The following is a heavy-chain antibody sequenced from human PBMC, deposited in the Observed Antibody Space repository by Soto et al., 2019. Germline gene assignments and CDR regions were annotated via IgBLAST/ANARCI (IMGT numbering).Heavy chain of an antibody. CDR1: GFTFSSYA. D-gene: IGHD5-18*01. CDR3: ARDHGTAMVNYFDY. Sequence: QVQLVESGGGVVRPGRSLRLSCAASGFTFSSYAMHWVRQAPGKGLEWVAVISYDGSNKYYADSVKGRFTISRDNSKNTLYLQMDSLRAEDTAVYYCARDHGTAMVNYFDYWGQGTLVTVSS. J-gene: IGHJ4*02. CDR2: ISYDGSNK. V-gene: IGHV3-30-3*01.